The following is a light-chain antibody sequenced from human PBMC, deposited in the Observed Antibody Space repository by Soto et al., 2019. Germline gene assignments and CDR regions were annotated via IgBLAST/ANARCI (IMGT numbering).Light chain of an antibody. V-gene: IGKV1-9*01. CDR2: AAS. CDR1: QGISSY. CDR3: QQYGSSPRT. Sequence: IQLTQSPSSLSGSVGDRFAITCRASQGISSYLAWYQQKPGKAPKLLIYAASTLQSGVPSRFSGSGSGTDFTLTITRLEPEDFAVYFCQQYGSSPRTFGQGTRLEIK. J-gene: IGKJ5*01.